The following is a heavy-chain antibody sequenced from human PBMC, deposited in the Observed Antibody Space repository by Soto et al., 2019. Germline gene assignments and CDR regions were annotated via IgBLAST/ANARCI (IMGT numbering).Heavy chain of an antibody. Sequence: QITLKESGRTLVKPSQTLTLTCTFSGFSRSTSGVGVGWIRQPPGKALEWLALIYWDDDKRYSPSLKSRLTITKDTSKNQVVRTRTNMYPVDTATYYCAVSRGYYDTYYNCFDPWGQGTLVTVSS. V-gene: IGHV2-5*02. CDR1: GFSRSTSGVG. J-gene: IGHJ5*02. CDR3: AVSRGYYDTYYNCFDP. CDR2: IYWDDDK. D-gene: IGHD3-22*01.